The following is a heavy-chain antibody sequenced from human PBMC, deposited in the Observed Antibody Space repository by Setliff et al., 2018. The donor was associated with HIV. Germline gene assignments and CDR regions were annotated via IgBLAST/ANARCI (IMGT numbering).Heavy chain of an antibody. D-gene: IGHD2-8*01. J-gene: IGHJ3*02. V-gene: IGHV4-59*08. CDR2: VYYNGGT. Sequence: PSETLSLTCTVSGGSISSYYWSWIRQPPGKGLEWIGYVYYNGGTQYNPSLKSRFTISIDASNNQFSLKLTSVTAAETAVYYCARYYCPTGECYGFDIWGQGTRVTVSS. CDR1: GGSISSYY. CDR3: ARYYCPTGECYGFDI.